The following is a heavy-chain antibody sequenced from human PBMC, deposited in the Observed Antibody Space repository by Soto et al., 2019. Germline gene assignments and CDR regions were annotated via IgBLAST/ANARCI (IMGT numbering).Heavy chain of an antibody. Sequence: QVQLVESGGGVVQPGRSLRLSCAASGFSFSSYGMQWVRQAPGKGLEWVAVISYDGSNKYYADSVKDRFTISRDNSKKTLYLQMNSLRADDTAVYCCVAGQYFFDYCGQGTLVTVSS. J-gene: IGHJ4*02. CDR3: VAGQYFFDY. D-gene: IGHD6-19*01. CDR2: ISYDGSNK. V-gene: IGHV3-30*03. CDR1: GFSFSSYG.